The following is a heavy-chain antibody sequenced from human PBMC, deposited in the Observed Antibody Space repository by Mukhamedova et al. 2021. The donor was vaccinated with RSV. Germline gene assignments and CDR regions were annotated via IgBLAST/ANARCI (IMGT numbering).Heavy chain of an antibody. D-gene: IGHD2-15*01. J-gene: IGHJ5*02. CDR2: MNPNSGNT. V-gene: IGHV1-8*01. Sequence: GWMNPNSGNTGYAQKFQGRVTMIRNTSISTAYMELSSLRSEDTAVYYCARVRRGYCSGGSCYWFDPWGQGTLVTVSS. CDR3: ARVRRGYCSGGSCYWFDP.